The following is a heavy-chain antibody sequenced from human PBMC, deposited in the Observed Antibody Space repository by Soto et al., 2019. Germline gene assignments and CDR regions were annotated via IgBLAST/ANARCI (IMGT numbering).Heavy chain of an antibody. V-gene: IGHV4-4*02. CDR2: IYHSGST. Sequence: SETLSLTCAVSGGSISSSNWWSWVRQPPGKGLEWIGEIYHSGSTNYNPSLKSRITISVDKSKNQFSLKLSSVTAADTAVYYCARVSGSYYYGMDVWGQGTTVTVSS. CDR1: GGSISSSNW. J-gene: IGHJ6*02. CDR3: ARVSGSYYYGMDV.